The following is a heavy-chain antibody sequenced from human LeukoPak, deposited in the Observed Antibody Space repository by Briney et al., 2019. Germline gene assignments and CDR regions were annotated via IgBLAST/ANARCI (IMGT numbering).Heavy chain of an antibody. Sequence: PGGSLRLSCVASGFTFSTYTMNWVRQAPGKGLEWVSYITSRSSTIYYADSVKGRFTISRDNAKNSLFLQMNSLRDEDTAVYYGAREVAAGTAYFDYWGQETLVTVFS. CDR1: GFTFSTYT. CDR3: AREVAAGTAYFDY. J-gene: IGHJ4*02. CDR2: ITSRSSTI. V-gene: IGHV3-48*02. D-gene: IGHD6-13*01.